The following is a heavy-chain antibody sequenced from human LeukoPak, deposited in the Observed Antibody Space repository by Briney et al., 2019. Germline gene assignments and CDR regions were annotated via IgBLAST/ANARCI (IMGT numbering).Heavy chain of an antibody. CDR1: GGSLSGYY. Sequence: SETLSLTCAVYGGSLSGYYWSGVRQPPGKGRGWGGEINHSGSTNYNPSLKSRVTISVDTSKNQFSLKLSSVTAADTAVYYCARLRYQRDYWGQGTLVTVSS. V-gene: IGHV4-34*01. D-gene: IGHD1-14*01. J-gene: IGHJ4*02. CDR3: ARLRYQRDY. CDR2: INHSGST.